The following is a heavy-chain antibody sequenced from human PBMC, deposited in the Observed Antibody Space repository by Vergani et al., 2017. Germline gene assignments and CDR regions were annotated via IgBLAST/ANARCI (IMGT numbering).Heavy chain of an antibody. V-gene: IGHV5-51*03. D-gene: IGHD3-10*01. CDR3: ARLGTRGPSRGMYYYYGMDV. J-gene: IGHJ6*02. CDR1: GYSFTSYW. CDR2: IYPGDSET. Sequence: EVQLVQSGAEVKKPGESLKISCKGSGYSFTSYWIGWVRQMPGKGLEWMGIIYPGDSETRYSPSFPGQVTISADKSISTAYLQWSSLKASDTAMYYCARLGTRGPSRGMYYYYGMDVWGQGTTVTVSS.